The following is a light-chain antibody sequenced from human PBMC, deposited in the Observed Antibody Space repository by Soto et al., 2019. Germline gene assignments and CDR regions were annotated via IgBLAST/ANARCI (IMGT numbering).Light chain of an antibody. V-gene: IGLV1-44*01. CDR3: AAWDDSLNGYV. CDR1: SSNIGTNA. CDR2: NNN. J-gene: IGLJ1*01. Sequence: QSVLTQPPSASGTPGQRVTISCSGGSSNIGTNAVNWYQQLPGTAPKLLIYNNNQRPSGVPDRFSGSKSGTSASLAISGLQSEEEADYYCAAWDDSLNGYVFGTVTKVTVL.